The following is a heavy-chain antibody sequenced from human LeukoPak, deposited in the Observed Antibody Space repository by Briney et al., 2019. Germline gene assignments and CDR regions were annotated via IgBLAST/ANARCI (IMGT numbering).Heavy chain of an antibody. CDR1: GGSFSGYY. V-gene: IGHV4-34*01. CDR2: INHSGST. J-gene: IGHJ5*02. Sequence: SETLSLTCAVYGGSFSGYYWSWIRQPPGKGLEWIGEINHSGSTNYNPSLTSRVTISVDTSKNQFSLKLSSVTAADTAVYYCARYPPFDPWGQGTLVTVSS. CDR3: ARYPPFDP.